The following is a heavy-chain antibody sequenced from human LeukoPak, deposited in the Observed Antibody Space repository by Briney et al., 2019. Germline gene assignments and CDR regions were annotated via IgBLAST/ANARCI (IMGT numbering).Heavy chain of an antibody. J-gene: IGHJ4*02. CDR1: GGSISSSSYY. CDR3: ASSEPFPYYDILTGYYNPTRPFDY. D-gene: IGHD3-9*01. CDR2: IYYSGST. Sequence: SETLSLTCTVSGGSISSSSYYWGWIRQPPGKGLEWIGSIYYSGSTYYNPSLKSRVTISVDTSKNQFSLKLSSVTAADTAVYYCASSEPFPYYDILTGYYNPTRPFDYWGQGTLVTVSS. V-gene: IGHV4-39*01.